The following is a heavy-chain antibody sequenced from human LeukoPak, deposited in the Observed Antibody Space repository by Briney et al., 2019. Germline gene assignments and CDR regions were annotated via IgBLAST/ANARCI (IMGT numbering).Heavy chain of an antibody. D-gene: IGHD1-20*01. V-gene: IGHV3-15*01. CDR2: IKSKTDGGTT. Sequence: GGSLRLSCAASGFTFSTYGMHWVRQAPGKGLEWVGRIKSKTDGGTTDYAAPVKGRFTISRDDSKNTLYLQMNSLKTEDTAVYYCTSHDNWNDEAAFDIWGQGTMVTVSS. J-gene: IGHJ3*02. CDR1: GFTFSTYG. CDR3: TSHDNWNDEAAFDI.